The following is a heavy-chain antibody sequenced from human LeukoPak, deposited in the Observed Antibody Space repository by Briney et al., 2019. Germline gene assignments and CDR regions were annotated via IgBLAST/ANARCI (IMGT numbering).Heavy chain of an antibody. CDR2: ISSSSSTI. CDR3: ARDLYSYGPPLDY. Sequence: GGSLRLSCAASGFTFSSYSMNWVRQAPGKGLEWVSYISSSSSTIYYADSVKGRFTISRDNAKNSLYLQMNSLRAEDTALYYCARDLYSYGPPLDYWGQGTLVTVSS. V-gene: IGHV3-48*04. CDR1: GFTFSSYS. D-gene: IGHD5-18*01. J-gene: IGHJ4*02.